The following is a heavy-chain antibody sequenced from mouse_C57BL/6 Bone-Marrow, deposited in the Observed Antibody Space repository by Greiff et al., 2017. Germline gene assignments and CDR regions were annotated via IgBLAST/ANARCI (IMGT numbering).Heavy chain of an antibody. V-gene: IGHV5-4*01. CDR2: ISDGGSYT. CDR1: GFTFSSYA. CDR3: ARDGYYVSWFAY. D-gene: IGHD2-3*01. J-gene: IGHJ3*01. Sequence: EVQLVESGGGLVKPGGSLKLSCAASGFTFSSYAMSWVRQTPEKRLEWVATISDGGSYTYYPDNVKGRFTISRDNATNNLYLQMSHLKSEDTAMYYCARDGYYVSWFAYWGQGTLVTVSA.